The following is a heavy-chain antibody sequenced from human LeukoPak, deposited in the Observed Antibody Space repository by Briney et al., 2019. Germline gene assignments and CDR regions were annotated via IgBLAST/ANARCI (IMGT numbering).Heavy chain of an antibody. CDR2: ISGSGGIT. J-gene: IGHJ3*02. CDR1: GFTFSYYA. Sequence: GGTLRLSCAASGFTFSYYAMSWVRQAPGKGLEWVTDISGSGGITYYADSVKGRYTISRDNYKNTLHLPEKSLRAEDTAVYYCASSPLSHCSGTSCQYHHAFDIWGQGTMVTVCS. CDR3: ASSPLSHCSGTSCQYHHAFDI. D-gene: IGHD2-2*01. V-gene: IGHV3-23*01.